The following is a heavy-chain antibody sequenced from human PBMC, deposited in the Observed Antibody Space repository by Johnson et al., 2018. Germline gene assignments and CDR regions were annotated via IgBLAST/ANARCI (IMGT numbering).Heavy chain of an antibody. V-gene: IGHV3-7*01. D-gene: IGHD6-13*01. CDR1: GFTFSSYG. J-gene: IGHJ6*03. Sequence: VQLVQSGGGVVQPGRSLRLSCAASGFTFSSYGMHWVRQAPGKGLVWVANIKQDGSEKYYVDPVKGRFTISRNNAEKSMYFQMNSLRAGDTAVYYCARDRRWYRGINYYYYLDVRGKGTTVIVSS. CDR3: ARDRRWYRGINYYYYLDV. CDR2: IKQDGSEK.